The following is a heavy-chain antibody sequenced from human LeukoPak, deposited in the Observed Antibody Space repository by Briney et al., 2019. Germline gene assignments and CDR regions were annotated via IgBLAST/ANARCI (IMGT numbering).Heavy chain of an antibody. V-gene: IGHV1-8*01. CDR1: GYTFTSYD. Sequence: ASVKVSCKASGYTFTSYDINWVRQATGQGLEWMGWMNPNSGNTGYAQKFQGRVTMTRNTSISTAYMELSSLRSEDTAVCYCARGRGYYGSGSYYKSWFDPWGQGTLVTVSS. CDR2: MNPNSGNT. CDR3: ARGRGYYGSGSYYKSWFDP. D-gene: IGHD3-10*01. J-gene: IGHJ5*02.